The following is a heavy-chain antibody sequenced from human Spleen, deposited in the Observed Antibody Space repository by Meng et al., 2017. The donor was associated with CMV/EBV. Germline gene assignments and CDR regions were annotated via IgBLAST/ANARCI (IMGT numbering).Heavy chain of an antibody. Sequence: QVLLQESAPGLVTPSGTLSLSCTVSGDSISSDIWWSWVRQPPGKGLEWIGEVYHRGDTNYNPSLKSRVVISVDRSKNQFSLNLSSVTAADTAVYYCGRDQGRQLINHWGQGTLVTVSS. V-gene: IGHV4-4*02. CDR1: GDSISSDIW. CDR3: GRDQGRQLINH. CDR2: VYHRGDT. D-gene: IGHD1-1*01. J-gene: IGHJ4*02.